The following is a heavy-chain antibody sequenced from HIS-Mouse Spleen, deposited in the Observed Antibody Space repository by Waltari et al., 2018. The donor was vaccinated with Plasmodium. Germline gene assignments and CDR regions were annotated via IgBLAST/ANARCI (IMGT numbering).Heavy chain of an antibody. CDR1: GFTVSSNY. J-gene: IGHJ4*02. Sequence: GQLVETGGGLIQPGGSLRLSCAASGFTVSSNYMSWVRQAPGKGLEWVSVIYSGGSTYYADSVKGRFTISRDNSKNTLYLQRNSLRAEDTAVYYCARGNSGYSSSWYLFDYWGQGTLVTVSS. V-gene: IGHV3-53*02. D-gene: IGHD6-13*01. CDR3: ARGNSGYSSSWYLFDY. CDR2: IYSGGST.